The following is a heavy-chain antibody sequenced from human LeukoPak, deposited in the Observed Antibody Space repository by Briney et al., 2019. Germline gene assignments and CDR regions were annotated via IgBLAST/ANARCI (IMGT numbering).Heavy chain of an antibody. CDR2: ISGSGGST. CDR3: AQDPEPWLVSSYFDY. J-gene: IGHJ4*02. Sequence: GGSLRLSCAASGFTFSSYAMSWVRQAPGKGLEWVSAISGSGGSTYYADSVKGRFTISRDNSKNTLYLQMNSLRAEDTAVYYCAQDPEPWLVSSYFDYWGQGTLVTVSS. D-gene: IGHD6-19*01. CDR1: GFTFSSYA. V-gene: IGHV3-23*01.